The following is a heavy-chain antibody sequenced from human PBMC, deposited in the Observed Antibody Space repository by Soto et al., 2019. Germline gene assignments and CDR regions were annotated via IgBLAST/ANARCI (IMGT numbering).Heavy chain of an antibody. CDR3: ARVPRMITFGGGFDF. V-gene: IGHV3-33*01. CDR1: GFTFSSYG. D-gene: IGHD3-16*01. CDR2: IWYDGSNK. Sequence: QVQLVESGGGVVQPGRSLRLSCAASGFTFSSYGMHWVRQAPGKGLEWVAVIWYDGSNKYYADSVKGRFTISRDNSKNTRYLQMNSLRAEDTAVYYCARVPRMITFGGGFDFWVQGTLVTVSS. J-gene: IGHJ4*02.